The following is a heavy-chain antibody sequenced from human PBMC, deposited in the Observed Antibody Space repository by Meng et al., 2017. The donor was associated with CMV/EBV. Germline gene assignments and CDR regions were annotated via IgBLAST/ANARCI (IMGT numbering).Heavy chain of an antibody. CDR2: IYPGDSDT. Sequence: GGSLRLSCKGSGYSFTSYWIGWVRQMPGKGLEWMGIIYPGDSDTRYSPSFQGQVTISADKSISTAYLQLSSLKASDTAMYYCARTNTPQYSSSWYRYYYYGMDVWGQGTTVTVSS. V-gene: IGHV5-51*01. J-gene: IGHJ6*02. D-gene: IGHD6-13*01. CDR3: ARTNTPQYSSSWYRYYYYGMDV. CDR1: GYSFTSYW.